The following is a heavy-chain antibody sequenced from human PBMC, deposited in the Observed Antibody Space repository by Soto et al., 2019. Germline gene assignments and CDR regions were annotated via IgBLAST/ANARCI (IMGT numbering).Heavy chain of an antibody. CDR2: INPNSGGT. J-gene: IGHJ4*02. V-gene: IGHV1-2*04. CDR3: ARARGTVTLDY. Sequence: GASVKVSCKASGYTFTGYYMHWVRQAPGQGLEWMGWINPNSGGTNYAQKFQGWVTMTRDTSVSTAYMELSRLRSDDTAVYYCARARGTVTLDYWGQGTLVTVSS. D-gene: IGHD4-17*01. CDR1: GYTFTGYY.